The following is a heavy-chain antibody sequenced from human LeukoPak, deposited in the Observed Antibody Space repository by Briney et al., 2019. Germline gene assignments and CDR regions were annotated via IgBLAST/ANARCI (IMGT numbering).Heavy chain of an antibody. CDR2: ISGSGGST. CDR3: AKVSGILYYFDY. CDR1: GFTFSSYW. V-gene: IGHV3-23*01. Sequence: GGSLRLSCAASGFTFSSYWMSWVRQAPGKGLEWVSAISGSGGSTYYADSVKGRFTISRDNSKNTLYLQMNSLRAEDTAVYYCAKVSGILYYFDYWGQGTLVTVSS. J-gene: IGHJ4*02.